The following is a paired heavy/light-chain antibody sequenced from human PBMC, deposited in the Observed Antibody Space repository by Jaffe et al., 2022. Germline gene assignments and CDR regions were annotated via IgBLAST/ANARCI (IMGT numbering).Light chain of an antibody. CDR3: QQYNSYSPWT. CDR2: KAS. V-gene: IGKV1-5*03. J-gene: IGKJ1*01. CDR1: QSISSW. Sequence: DVQMTQSPSTLSASIGDRVTITCRASQSISSWLAWYQQKPGKAPKLLIYKASSLESGVPSRFSGSGSGTEFTLTISSLQPDDFATYYCQQYNSYSPWTFGQGTKVEVK.
Heavy chain of an antibody. V-gene: IGHV3-23*01. J-gene: IGHJ4*02. Sequence: EVQLLESGGGLVQPGGSLRLSCAASGFSFSSYAMTWVRQAPGKGLEWVLAISGSGGTTYYADSLKGRFTISRDNTKNTLSLQMTFLRAEDTAVYYCAKSAHDTLTGPFDYWGQGTQVTVSS. D-gene: IGHD3-9*01. CDR2: ISGSGGTT. CDR3: AKSAHDTLTGPFDY. CDR1: GFSFSSYA.